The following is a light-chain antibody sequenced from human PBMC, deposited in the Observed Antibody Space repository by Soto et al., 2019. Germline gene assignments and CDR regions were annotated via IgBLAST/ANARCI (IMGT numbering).Light chain of an antibody. CDR2: GAS. J-gene: IGKJ5*01. V-gene: IGKV3-20*01. CDR3: EQYGSSPIN. Sequence: EIVLTQSPATPSLSPGERATLSCRAIQSVSSSYLAWYQQKPGQAPRLLIYGASSRATGIPDRFSGSGSVTHFTLIISRLEHEDFAVYYCEQYGSSPINFGQGTRLEIK. CDR1: QSVSSSY.